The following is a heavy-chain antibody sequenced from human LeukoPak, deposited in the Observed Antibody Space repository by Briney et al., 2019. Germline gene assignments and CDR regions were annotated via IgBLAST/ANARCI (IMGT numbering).Heavy chain of an antibody. Sequence: PSETLSLTCTVSGGSISSSSYYWGWIRQPPGKGLEWIGSIYYSGSTYYNPSLKSRVTISVDTSKNQFSLKLSSVTAADTAVYYCARVGYSSSWYPKINYYYYYMDVWGKGTTVTISS. D-gene: IGHD6-13*01. CDR3: ARVGYSSSWYPKINYYYYYMDV. V-gene: IGHV4-39*07. CDR2: IYYSGST. CDR1: GGSISSSSYY. J-gene: IGHJ6*03.